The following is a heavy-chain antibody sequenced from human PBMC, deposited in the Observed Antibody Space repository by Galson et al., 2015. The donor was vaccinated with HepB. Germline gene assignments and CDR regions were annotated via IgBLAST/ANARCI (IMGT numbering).Heavy chain of an antibody. CDR3: AREGQVYSSGWYAVDY. J-gene: IGHJ4*02. Sequence: SVKVSCKASGYTFTSYGISWVRQAPGQGLEWMGWISAYNGNTNYAQKLQGRVTMTTDTSTSTAYMELRSLRSDDTAVYYCAREGQVYSSGWYAVDYWGQGTLVTVSS. CDR1: GYTFTSYG. CDR2: ISAYNGNT. V-gene: IGHV1-18*04. D-gene: IGHD6-19*01.